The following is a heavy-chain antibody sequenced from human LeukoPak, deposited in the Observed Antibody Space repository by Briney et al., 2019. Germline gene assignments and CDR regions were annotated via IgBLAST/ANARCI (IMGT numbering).Heavy chain of an antibody. Sequence: SVKVSCKASGGTFSSYAISWVRQAPGQGLEWMGRIIPIFGIASYAQKFQGRVTITADKSTSTAYMELSSLRSEDTAVYYCASDQENYYDSSGYYFGDYWGQGTLVTVSS. D-gene: IGHD3-22*01. J-gene: IGHJ4*02. CDR2: IIPIFGIA. CDR3: ASDQENYYDSSGYYFGDY. V-gene: IGHV1-69*04. CDR1: GGTFSSYA.